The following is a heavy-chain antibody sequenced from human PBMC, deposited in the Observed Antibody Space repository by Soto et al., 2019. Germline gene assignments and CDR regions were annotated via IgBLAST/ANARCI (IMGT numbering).Heavy chain of an antibody. V-gene: IGHV1-18*01. CDR2: ISTYNGNT. D-gene: IGHD6-6*01. CDR1: GYTFSSYG. J-gene: IGHJ5*02. CDR3: ARKYSSSTWFDP. Sequence: QVQLVQSGAEVQKPGASVKVYCKASGYTFSSYGITWVRQAPGQGLEWMGWISTYNGNTNYAQKVQVRVTMTTDTCTRTSYMELRSLRCDDTAVYYCARKYSSSTWFDPWGQGALVTVSS.